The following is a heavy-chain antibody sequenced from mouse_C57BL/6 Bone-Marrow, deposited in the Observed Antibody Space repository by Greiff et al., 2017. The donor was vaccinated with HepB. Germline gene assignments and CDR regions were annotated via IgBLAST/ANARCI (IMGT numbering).Heavy chain of an antibody. Sequence: QVQLQQSGAELMKPGASVKLSCKATGYTFTGYWIEWVKQRPGHGLEWIGEILPGSGSTNYNEKFKGKATFTADTSSNTAYMQLSSLTTEDSAIYYCARSRGYITTVVPYWYFDVWGTGTTVTVSS. CDR1: GYTFTGYW. CDR2: ILPGSGST. V-gene: IGHV1-9*01. CDR3: ARSRGYITTVVPYWYFDV. J-gene: IGHJ1*03. D-gene: IGHD1-1*01.